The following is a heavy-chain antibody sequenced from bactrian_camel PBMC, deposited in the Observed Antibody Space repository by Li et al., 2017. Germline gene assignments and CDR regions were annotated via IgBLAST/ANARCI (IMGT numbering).Heavy chain of an antibody. CDR1: GDSNSRYC. CDR3: AADEALCGGSWWGPSY. CDR2: LFTDGGRS. D-gene: IGHD6*01. J-gene: IGHJ4*01. V-gene: IGHV3S1*01. Sequence: VQLVESGGGSVQAGGSLRLSCVASGDSNSRYCMAWFRQALMHEREGVAALFTDGGRSYYADSVKGRFTISQDNAKNTLYLQMNSLKPEDTAMYYCAADEALCGGSWWGPSYWGQGTQVTVS.